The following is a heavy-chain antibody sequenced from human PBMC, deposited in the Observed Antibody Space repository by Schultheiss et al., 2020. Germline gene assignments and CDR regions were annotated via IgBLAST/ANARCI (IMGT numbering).Heavy chain of an antibody. CDR1: RHSISGGYH. CDR2: IYYSGST. J-gene: IGHJ3*02. Sequence: SETLSLTCDVSRHSISGGYHWGWIRQPPGKGLEWIGYIYYSGSTYYNPSLKSRVTISVDTSKNQFSLNLRSVTAADTAVYYCASYSSSWYSDAFDIWGQGTMVTVSS. D-gene: IGHD6-13*01. CDR3: ASYSSSWYSDAFDI. V-gene: IGHV4-38-2*01.